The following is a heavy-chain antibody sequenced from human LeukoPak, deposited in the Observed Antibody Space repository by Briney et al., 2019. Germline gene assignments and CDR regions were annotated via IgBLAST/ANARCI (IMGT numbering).Heavy chain of an antibody. CDR2: INTNTGNP. Sequence: ASVKVSCKASGYTFTSYAMNWVRQAPGQGLEWMGWINTNTGNPTYAQGFTGRFVFSLDTSVSTAYLQISSPKAEDTAVYYCARRPYCTNGVCYGELGFDPWGQGTLVTVSS. CDR1: GYTFTSYA. J-gene: IGHJ5*02. V-gene: IGHV7-4-1*02. D-gene: IGHD2-8*01. CDR3: ARRPYCTNGVCYGELGFDP.